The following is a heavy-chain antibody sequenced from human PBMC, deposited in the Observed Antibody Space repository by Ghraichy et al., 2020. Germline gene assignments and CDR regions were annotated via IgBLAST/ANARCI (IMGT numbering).Heavy chain of an antibody. CDR2: IRSRGGDG. CDR3: AKSTSGCCSWFDP. Sequence: GESLNISCAASGFSFSNYAMAWVRQAPGKGLEWVSAIRSRGGDGYYADSVRGRFTISRDNSRDTLSLQMDNLRVEDTAVYYCAKSTSGCCSWFDPWGQGTLVTVSS. D-gene: IGHD6-19*01. V-gene: IGHV3-23*01. J-gene: IGHJ5*02. CDR1: GFSFSNYA.